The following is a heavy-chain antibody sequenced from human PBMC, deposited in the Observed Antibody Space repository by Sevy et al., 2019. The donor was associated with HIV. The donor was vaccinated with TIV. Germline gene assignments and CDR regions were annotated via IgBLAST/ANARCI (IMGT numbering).Heavy chain of an antibody. Sequence: ALVKVSCKASGGTFSSYAISWVRQAPGQGLEWMGGIIPIFGTANYAQKFQGRVTITADESTSTAYMELSSLRSEDTAVYYCASEAVAGGGDYWGQGTLVTVSS. J-gene: IGHJ4*02. D-gene: IGHD6-19*01. CDR3: ASEAVAGGGDY. CDR1: GGTFSSYA. V-gene: IGHV1-69*13. CDR2: IIPIFGTA.